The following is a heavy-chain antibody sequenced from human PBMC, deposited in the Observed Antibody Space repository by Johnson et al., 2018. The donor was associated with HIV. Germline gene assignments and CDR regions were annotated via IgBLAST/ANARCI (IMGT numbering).Heavy chain of an antibody. D-gene: IGHD6-6*01. CDR1: GFTFSNYA. Sequence: QVQLVESGGGLVQPGGSLRLSCAASGFTFSNYAMHWVRQAPAKGLHWVAVISYDGSDKDYADSVKARFTISRDNSKNTLYLVMNRLRPEDTAVYYCARVQIAARWSDALHFWGQGTKVTVSS. J-gene: IGHJ3*01. CDR3: ARVQIAARWSDALHF. CDR2: ISYDGSDK. V-gene: IGHV3-30*04.